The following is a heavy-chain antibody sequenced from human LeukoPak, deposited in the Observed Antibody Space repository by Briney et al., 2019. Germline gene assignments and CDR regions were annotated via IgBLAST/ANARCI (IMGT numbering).Heavy chain of an antibody. CDR2: IRSKAYGGTT. CDR1: VFTFGDYA. V-gene: IGHV3-49*04. Sequence: GGSLRLSCTASVFTFGDYAMSWVRQAPGKGLEWVGFIRSKAYGGTTEYAASVKGRFTISRDDSKSIAYLQMNSLKTEDTAVYYCTLYSSSVDDYYYMDVWGKGTTVTVSS. J-gene: IGHJ6*03. CDR3: TLYSSSVDDYYYMDV. D-gene: IGHD6-6*01.